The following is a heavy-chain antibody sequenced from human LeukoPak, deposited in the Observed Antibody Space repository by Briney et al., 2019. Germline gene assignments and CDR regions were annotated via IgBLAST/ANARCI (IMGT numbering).Heavy chain of an antibody. Sequence: GGSLRLSCAASGFTFSSYGMHWVRQAPGKGLEWVAVISYDGSNKYYADSVKGRFTISRDNSKNTLYLQMNSLRAEDTAVYYCAKDRKLNWFDPWGQGTLVTVSS. CDR1: GFTFSSYG. V-gene: IGHV3-30*18. CDR3: AKDRKLNWFDP. CDR2: ISYDGSNK. D-gene: IGHD1-14*01. J-gene: IGHJ5*02.